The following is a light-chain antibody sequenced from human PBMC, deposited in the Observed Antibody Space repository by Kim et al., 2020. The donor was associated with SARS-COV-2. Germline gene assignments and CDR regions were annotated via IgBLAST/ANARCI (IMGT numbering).Light chain of an antibody. CDR1: SGHSNYM. J-gene: IGLJ3*02. V-gene: IGLV4-60*03. Sequence: QPVLTQSSSASASLGSSVRLTCTLSSGHSNYMIAWHQQQPGKAPRYLMRLESSGTYDKGSGIPDRFSGSSSGADRYLTISNLQSEDEADYYCETWDSPTHWVFGGGTQLTVL. CDR2: LESSGTY. CDR3: ETWDSPTHWV.